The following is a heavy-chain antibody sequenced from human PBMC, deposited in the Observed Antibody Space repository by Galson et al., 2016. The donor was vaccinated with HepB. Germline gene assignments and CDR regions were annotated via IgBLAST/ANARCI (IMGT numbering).Heavy chain of an antibody. V-gene: IGHV1-3*01. Sequence: SVKVSCKASGYTFTSYAIHWVRQAPGQRLEWMGWINAGNGNTKYSQKFQGRVTITRDTSASTAYMELSSLRSEDTAAYYCARVDYSSSWFAFDIWGQGTMVTVSS. CDR2: INAGNGNT. J-gene: IGHJ3*02. D-gene: IGHD6-13*01. CDR3: ARVDYSSSWFAFDI. CDR1: GYTFTSYA.